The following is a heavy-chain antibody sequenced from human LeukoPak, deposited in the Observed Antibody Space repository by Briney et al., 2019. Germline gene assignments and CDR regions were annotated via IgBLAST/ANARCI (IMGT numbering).Heavy chain of an antibody. V-gene: IGHV3-30*02. CDR2: IRYDGSNK. CDR3: ARASSSWYYFDY. J-gene: IGHJ4*02. Sequence: GGSLRLSCAASGFTFSSYGMHWVRQAPGKGLEWVAFIRYDGSNKYYADSVKGRFTISRDNSKNTLYLQMNSLRAEDTAVYYCARASSSWYYFDYWGQGTLVTVSS. D-gene: IGHD6-13*01. CDR1: GFTFSSYG.